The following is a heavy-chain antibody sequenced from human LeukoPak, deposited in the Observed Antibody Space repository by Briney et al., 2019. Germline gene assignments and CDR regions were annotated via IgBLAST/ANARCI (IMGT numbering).Heavy chain of an antibody. CDR3: ARDAAEYSSGSLDY. V-gene: IGHV3-53*01. Sequence: GGSLRLSCAASGFTVSSNYMSWVRQAPGKGLEWVSVIYSGGSTYYADSVKGRFTISRDNSKNTLYLQMNSLRAEDTAVYYCARDAAEYSSGSLDYWGQGTLVTVSP. CDR1: GFTVSSNY. J-gene: IGHJ4*02. CDR2: IYSGGST. D-gene: IGHD6-19*01.